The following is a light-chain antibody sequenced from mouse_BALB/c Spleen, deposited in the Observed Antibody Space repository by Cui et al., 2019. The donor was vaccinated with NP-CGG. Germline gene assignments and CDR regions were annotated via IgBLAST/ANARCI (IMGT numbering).Light chain of an antibody. J-gene: IGLJ1*01. CDR1: IGADTNSNY. Sequence: QAVVTQESALTTSPGETVTLTCSSSIGADTNSNYANWGQEKPDYLFPGLIGGTNNRAPGVPARFSGSLIGDKAALTITGAQTEDEAIYFCALWYSNHWVFGGGTKLTVL. V-gene: IGLV1*01. CDR2: GTN. CDR3: ALWYSNHWV.